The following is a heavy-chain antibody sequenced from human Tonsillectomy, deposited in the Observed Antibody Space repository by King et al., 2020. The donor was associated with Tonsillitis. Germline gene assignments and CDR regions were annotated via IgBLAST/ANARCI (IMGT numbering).Heavy chain of an antibody. CDR3: ARETPYDFWSGYYALDY. J-gene: IGHJ4*02. CDR2: IYYSGST. D-gene: IGHD3-3*01. CDR1: GGSISSGDYY. Sequence: VQLQESGPGLVKPSQTLSLTCTVSGGSISSGDYYWSWIRQPPGKGLEWIGYIYYSGSTYYNPSLKSRVTISVYTSKNQFSLKLSSVTAADTAVYYCARETPYDFWSGYYALDYWGQGTLVTVSS. V-gene: IGHV4-30-4*01.